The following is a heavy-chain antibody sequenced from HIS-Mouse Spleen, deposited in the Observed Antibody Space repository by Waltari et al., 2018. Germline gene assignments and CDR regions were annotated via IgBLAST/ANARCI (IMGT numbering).Heavy chain of an antibody. J-gene: IGHJ2*01. CDR2: INYSGST. V-gene: IGHV4-39*07. Sequence: QLQLQESGPGVVKPSETLSLTCTVSGGSISSSSYYWGWIRQPPGRGLEWIGSINYSGSTYYTPALKSRVTISVDTSKTQFSLKLSSVTAADTAVYYCAREIPYSSSWYDWYFDLWGRGTLVTVSS. D-gene: IGHD6-13*01. CDR3: AREIPYSSSWYDWYFDL. CDR1: GGSISSSSYY.